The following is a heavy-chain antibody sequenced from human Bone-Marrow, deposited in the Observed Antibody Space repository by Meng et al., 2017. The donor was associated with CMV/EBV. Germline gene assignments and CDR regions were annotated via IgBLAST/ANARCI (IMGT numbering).Heavy chain of an antibody. D-gene: IGHD6-19*01. Sequence: GESLKISCAASGFTFSSYGMHWVRQAPGKGLEWVAVISYDGSNKYYADSVKGRFTISRDNSKNTLYLQMNSLRAEDTAVYYCARSHVAGYSSASWGQGTLVTVSS. J-gene: IGHJ5*02. V-gene: IGHV3-30*19. CDR1: GFTFSSYG. CDR3: ARSHVAGYSSAS. CDR2: ISYDGSNK.